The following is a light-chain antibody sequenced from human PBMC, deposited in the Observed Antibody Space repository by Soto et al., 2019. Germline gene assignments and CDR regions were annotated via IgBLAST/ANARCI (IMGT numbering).Light chain of an antibody. Sequence: DIQMTQSPSTLSASVGDRVTITCRASQSISTYLAWHQQKPGKAPNLLIYHASSLESGVPSRFSGSGSGTEFTLTVSSLPPDDFATYYCQQYNTYSWTFGQGTKVEIK. J-gene: IGKJ1*01. V-gene: IGKV1-5*01. CDR2: HAS. CDR1: QSISTY. CDR3: QQYNTYSWT.